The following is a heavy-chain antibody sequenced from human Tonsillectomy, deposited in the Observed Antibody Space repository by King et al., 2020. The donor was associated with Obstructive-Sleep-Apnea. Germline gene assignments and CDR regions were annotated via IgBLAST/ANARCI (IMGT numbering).Heavy chain of an antibody. Sequence: VQLVESGGDLIKPGGSLRLSCTASGFAFNDAWMTWVRQAPGKGLEWVGRITSKVDSGTTDYAAPVKDRFTVSRDDSKNTLNLQMNSLETEDTAVYYCPTINIRGVLAYWAENTLDTVSS. CDR3: PTINIRGVLAY. CDR1: GFAFNDAW. D-gene: IGHD3-10*01. V-gene: IGHV3-15*01. CDR2: ITSKVDSGTT. J-gene: IGHJ4*02.